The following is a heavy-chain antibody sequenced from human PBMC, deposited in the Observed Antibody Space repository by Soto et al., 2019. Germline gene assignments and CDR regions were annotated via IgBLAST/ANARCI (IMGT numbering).Heavy chain of an antibody. V-gene: IGHV1-3*01. Sequence: ASVKVSCKAFGYTFTRYTIHWVRQAPGQRLEWMGWINAGNGNTENSQKFQGRVTITRDTSASTAYMELSGLVSEDTAVYYCATDRWLWRLDYWGQGTTVTVSS. D-gene: IGHD3-22*01. CDR1: GYTFTRYT. CDR2: INAGNGNT. J-gene: IGHJ4*03. CDR3: ATDRWLWRLDY.